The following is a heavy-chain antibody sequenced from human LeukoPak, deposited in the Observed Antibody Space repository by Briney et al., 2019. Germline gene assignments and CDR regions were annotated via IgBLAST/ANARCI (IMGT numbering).Heavy chain of an antibody. J-gene: IGHJ4*02. Sequence: PSETLSLTCAVYGGSFSGYYWSWLRQPPGKGLEWIGEINHSGSTNYNPSLKSRVTISVDTSKNQFSLKLSSVTAADTAVYYCARGPALYCSSTSCPVTIFDYWGQGTLVTVSS. D-gene: IGHD2-2*01. CDR3: ARGPALYCSSTSCPVTIFDY. CDR2: INHSGST. V-gene: IGHV4-34*01. CDR1: GGSFSGYY.